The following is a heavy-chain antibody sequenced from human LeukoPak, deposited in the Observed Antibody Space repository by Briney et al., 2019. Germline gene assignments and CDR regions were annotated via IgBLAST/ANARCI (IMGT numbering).Heavy chain of an antibody. D-gene: IGHD6-19*01. CDR1: GFTFSSYG. J-gene: IGHJ6*03. V-gene: IGHV3-30*02. CDR2: IRYDGTNK. Sequence: PGGSLRLSCVASGFTFSSYGMHWGRHAPGKGLEWVPFIRYDGTNKYYADSVKGRFTISRDNSKDTLYLQMNSLRAEDTAVYYCAKCSGWFIRGKDYYYYYMDVWGKGTTVTVSS. CDR3: AKCSGWFIRGKDYYYYYMDV.